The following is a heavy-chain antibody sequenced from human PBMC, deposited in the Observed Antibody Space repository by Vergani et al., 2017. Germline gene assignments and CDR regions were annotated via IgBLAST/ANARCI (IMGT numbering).Heavy chain of an antibody. J-gene: IGHJ6*02. CDR2: ISSSSSYI. Sequence: EVQLVESGGGLVKPGGSLRLSCAASGFTFSSYSMNWVRQAPGKGLEWVSSISSSSSYIYYADSVKGRFTISRDNAKNSLYLQMNSLRAEDTAVYYCARLRYFDWLRHYYYYYGMDVWGQGTTVTVSS. CDR3: ARLRYFDWLRHYYYYYGMDV. D-gene: IGHD3-9*01. CDR1: GFTFSSYS. V-gene: IGHV3-21*04.